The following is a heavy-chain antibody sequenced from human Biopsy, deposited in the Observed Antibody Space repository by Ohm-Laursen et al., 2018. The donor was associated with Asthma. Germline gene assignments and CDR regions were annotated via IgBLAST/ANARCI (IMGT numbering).Heavy chain of an antibody. J-gene: IGHJ6*02. CDR2: LIPVLGTP. CDR3: ARGYSGSDRIVYYYSGLEV. CDR1: GDSFSNYA. Sequence: SSVKVSCKTSGDSFSNYAISWVRQAPGQGLEWMGGLIPVLGTPDHAQMFEGRVTITANESTSTAYMELSSLSSEGTAVYYCARGYSGSDRIVYYYSGLEVWGQGTTVTVSS. V-gene: IGHV1-69*01. D-gene: IGHD5-12*01.